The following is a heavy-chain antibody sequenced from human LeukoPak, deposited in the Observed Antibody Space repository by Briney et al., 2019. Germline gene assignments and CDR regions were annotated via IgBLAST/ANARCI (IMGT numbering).Heavy chain of an antibody. CDR2: ISGSTNYI. D-gene: IGHD3-3*01. J-gene: IGHJ4*02. CDR1: GFVFGDYT. CDR3: ARGKFGASAFLDY. Sequence: GGSLRLSCAASGFVFGDYTMKWVRQAPGKGLEWLSSISGSTNYIYYGDSVKGRFTISRDNAKKSLYLQMNKLRAEDTAVYYCARGKFGASAFLDYWGQGALVTVSS. V-gene: IGHV3-21*01.